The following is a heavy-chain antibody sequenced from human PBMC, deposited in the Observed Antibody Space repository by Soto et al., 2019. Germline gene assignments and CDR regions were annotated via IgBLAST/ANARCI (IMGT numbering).Heavy chain of an antibody. D-gene: IGHD1-26*01. CDR2: FDPEDGET. CDR3: STAPGGSRWGLLRFMGPQYYFDY. Sequence: ASVKVSCEVSGDTLTELSMHWVRQAPGKGLEWMGGFDPEDGETIYAQKCQGRVTMTEDTSTDTAYMVLSSLSSEDTAVYYCSTAPGGSRWGLLRFMGPQYYFDYWGQGTPVTVSS. V-gene: IGHV1-24*01. CDR1: GDTLTELS. J-gene: IGHJ4*02.